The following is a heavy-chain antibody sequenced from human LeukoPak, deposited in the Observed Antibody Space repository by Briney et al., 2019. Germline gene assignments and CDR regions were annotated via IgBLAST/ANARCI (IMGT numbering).Heavy chain of an antibody. CDR3: ARDGVVPCSGGTCFGAGLAFDI. Sequence: PVKVSCKASGGTFSTNSMTWVRQAPGQGLEWIGSIIPMFGTENNAQKFQGRVTVTADEPTSTVHMELRSLRSEDTAVYYCARDGVVPCSGGTCFGAGLAFDIWGQGTMVTVS. J-gene: IGHJ3*02. CDR1: GGTFSTNS. V-gene: IGHV1-69*13. CDR2: IIPMFGTE. D-gene: IGHD2-15*01.